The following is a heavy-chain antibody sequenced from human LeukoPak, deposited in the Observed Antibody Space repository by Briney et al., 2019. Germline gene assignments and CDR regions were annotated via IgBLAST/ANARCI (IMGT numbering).Heavy chain of an antibody. D-gene: IGHD4-23*01. CDR1: GYTFTSYG. Sequence: ASVKVSCKASGYTFTSYGISWVRQAPGQGLEWMGWISAYNGNTNYAQKLQGRVTITTDTSTSTAYMELRSLRSDDTAVYYCASQTDYGGNSDFVYWGQGTLVTVSS. CDR3: ASQTDYGGNSDFVY. V-gene: IGHV1-18*01. J-gene: IGHJ4*02. CDR2: ISAYNGNT.